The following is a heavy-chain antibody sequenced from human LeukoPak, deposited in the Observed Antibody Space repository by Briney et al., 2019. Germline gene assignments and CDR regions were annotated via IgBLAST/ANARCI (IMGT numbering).Heavy chain of an antibody. V-gene: IGHV3-53*01. CDR3: ARSVDTAMVTYYYGMDV. J-gene: IGHJ6*02. D-gene: IGHD5-18*01. CDR2: IYSGGST. CDR1: GFTVSSNY. Sequence: PGGSLRLSCAASGFTVSSNYMSWVRQAPGKGLEWVSVIYSGGSTYYADSVKGRFTISRDNSKNTLYLQMNSLRAEDTAVYYCARSVDTAMVTYYYGMDVWGQGTTVTVSS.